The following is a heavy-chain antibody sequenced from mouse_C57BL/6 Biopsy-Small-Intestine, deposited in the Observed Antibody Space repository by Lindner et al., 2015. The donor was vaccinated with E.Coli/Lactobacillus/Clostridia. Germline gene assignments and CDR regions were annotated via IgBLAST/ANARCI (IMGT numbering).Heavy chain of an antibody. J-gene: IGHJ1*01. Sequence: VQLQESGPELVKPGASVKMSCKASGYTFTRYVMHWVRQKPGQGLEWIGYVYPNNGGSGYNQQFRNKATLTVDKSSSTAYMELHSLTSEDSAVYYCARFYSWYFDVWGAGTTVTVSA. CDR3: ARFYSWYFDV. CDR2: VYPNNGGS. D-gene: IGHD2-1*01. CDR1: GYTFTRYV. V-gene: IGHV1-34*01.